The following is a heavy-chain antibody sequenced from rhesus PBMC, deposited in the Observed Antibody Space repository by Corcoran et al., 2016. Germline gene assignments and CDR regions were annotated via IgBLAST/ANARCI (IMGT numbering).Heavy chain of an antibody. CDR2: ISWSGGST. CDR3: ARESFPGIAAAGNFDY. V-gene: IGHV3-201*01. Sequence: EVQLVESGGGVVQPGGSLRLSCAASGFTFDDYAMHWVRQAPGKGLEWVSGISWSGGSTYYADSVKGPFTIFRDNAKNSLYLQMGSLRAEDTALYYCARESFPGIAAAGNFDYWGQGVLVTVSS. CDR1: GFTFDDYA. D-gene: IGHD6-25*01. J-gene: IGHJ4*01.